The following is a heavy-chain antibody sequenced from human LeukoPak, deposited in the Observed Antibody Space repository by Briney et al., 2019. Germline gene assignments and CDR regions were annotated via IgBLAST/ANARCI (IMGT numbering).Heavy chain of an antibody. J-gene: IGHJ4*02. V-gene: IGHV3-23*01. CDR1: GFTLSTHG. CDR3: AKAKTYYFDY. CDR2: ITEKDGTT. Sequence: GGSLRLSCAASGFTLSTHGMSWVRQAPGKGLEWVSVITEKDGTTYYADSVKGRFTISRDNSKNTLFLQMNSLRVEDTAIYYCAKAKTYYFDYWGQGTLVTVSS.